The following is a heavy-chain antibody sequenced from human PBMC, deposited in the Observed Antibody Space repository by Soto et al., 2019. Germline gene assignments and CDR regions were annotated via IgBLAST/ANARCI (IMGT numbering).Heavy chain of an antibody. CDR2: ISSTTNYI. CDR1: GFAFTRYS. J-gene: IGHJ4*02. CDR3: ARESEDLTSNFDY. Sequence: GGSLRLSCAASGFAFTRYSMNWVRQAPGKGLEWVSSISSTTNYIYYGDSMKGRFTISRDNAKNSLYLEMNSLRAEDTAVYYCARESEDLTSNFDYWGQGTLVTVSS. V-gene: IGHV3-21*06.